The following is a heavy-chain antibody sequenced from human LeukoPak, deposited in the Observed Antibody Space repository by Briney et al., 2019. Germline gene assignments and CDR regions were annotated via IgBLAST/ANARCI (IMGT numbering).Heavy chain of an antibody. CDR2: ISYDGSNK. CDR3: ARDGYYGSGSFFPPPEYYYYYYGMDV. CDR1: GFTFSSYC. Sequence: HGGSLMISCSASGFTFSSYCINWVRQAPGKGLEWVAVISYDGSNKYYADSVQGRFTISRDNSKNTPYLQMSSLRAEDTAVYYCARDGYYGSGSFFPPPEYYYYYYGMDVWGQGTTVTVSS. V-gene: IGHV3-30-3*01. D-gene: IGHD3-10*01. J-gene: IGHJ6*02.